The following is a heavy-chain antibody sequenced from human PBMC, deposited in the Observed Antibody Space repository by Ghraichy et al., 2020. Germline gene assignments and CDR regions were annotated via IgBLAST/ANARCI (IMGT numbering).Heavy chain of an antibody. Sequence: GGSLRLSCAASGFTFSSYSMNWVRQAPGKGLEWVSSISSSSSYIYYADSVKGRFTISRDNAKNSLYLQMNSLRAKDTAVYYCARELSTWNYEKNWFDPWGQGTLVTVSS. J-gene: IGHJ5*02. CDR1: GFTFSSYS. V-gene: IGHV3-21*01. D-gene: IGHD1-7*01. CDR2: ISSSSSYI. CDR3: ARELSTWNYEKNWFDP.